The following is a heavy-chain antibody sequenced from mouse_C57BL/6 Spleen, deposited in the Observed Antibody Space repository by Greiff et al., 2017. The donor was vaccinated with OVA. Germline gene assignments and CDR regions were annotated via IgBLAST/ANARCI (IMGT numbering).Heavy chain of an antibody. CDR3: ARERDYDFYAMDY. CDR1: GFTFSSYA. CDR2: ISDGGSYT. J-gene: IGHJ4*01. Sequence: EVQGVESGGGLVKPGGSLKLSCAASGFTFSSYAMSWVRQTPEKRLEWVATISDGGSYTYYPDNVKGRFTISRDNAKNNLYLQMSHLKSEDTAMYYCARERDYDFYAMDYWGQGTSVTVSS. D-gene: IGHD2-4*01. V-gene: IGHV5-4*01.